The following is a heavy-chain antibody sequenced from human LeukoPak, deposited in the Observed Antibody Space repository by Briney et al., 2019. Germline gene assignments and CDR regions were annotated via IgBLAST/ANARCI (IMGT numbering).Heavy chain of an antibody. D-gene: IGHD6-6*01. CDR3: AKLKAARGPGDY. J-gene: IGHJ4*02. CDR2: ISASGDST. V-gene: IGHV3-23*01. CDR1: GFTFSSYA. Sequence: GGSLRLSCAASGFTFSSYAMSWVRQAPGKGLEWVSVISASGDSTYYADSVKGQFTISRDNSKNTLYLQMNSLRAEDTAIYYCAKLKAARGPGDYWGQGTLVTVSS.